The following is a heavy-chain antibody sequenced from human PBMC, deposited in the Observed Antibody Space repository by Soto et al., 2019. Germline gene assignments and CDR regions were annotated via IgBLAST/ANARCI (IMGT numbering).Heavy chain of an antibody. CDR1: GSTFRSFT. J-gene: IGHJ5*02. CDR2: ISSNSAYI. D-gene: IGHD6-13*01. CDR3: TRDASRDSSARGWFDP. V-gene: IGHV3-21*01. Sequence: PGGSLRLSCAASGSTFRSFTMNWVRRAPGKGLEWVSTISSNSAYIYYTDALRGRFTISRDNAKNSLHLQMNSLRAEDTAVYYCTRDASRDSSARGWFDPWGPGTLVTVSS.